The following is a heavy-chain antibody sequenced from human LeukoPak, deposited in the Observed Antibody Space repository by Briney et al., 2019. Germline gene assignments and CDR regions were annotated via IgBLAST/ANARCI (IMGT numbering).Heavy chain of an antibody. CDR2: VYPEDGET. Sequence: ASVKVSCTVSGYTFTDYYMHWVPQAPGKGLEWMGLVYPEDGETIYAEKFQGRVTITADTSTDTAYMELSSLRSEDTAVYYCATGEAYSSREFDYWGQGTLVTVSS. D-gene: IGHD6-13*01. V-gene: IGHV1-69-2*01. CDR1: GYTFTDYY. CDR3: ATGEAYSSREFDY. J-gene: IGHJ4*02.